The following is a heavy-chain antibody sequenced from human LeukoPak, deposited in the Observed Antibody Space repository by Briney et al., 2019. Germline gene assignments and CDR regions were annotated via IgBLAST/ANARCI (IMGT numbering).Heavy chain of an antibody. Sequence: GGSLRLSCAASGFTFSSYEMNWVRQAPGKGLEWVSYISNSGSTTDYADAVKGRFTISRDNAKNSLYLQMSSLRVEDTAVYYCVRGGGPSYKYNAFDIWGQGTMVTVSS. D-gene: IGHD2-15*01. J-gene: IGHJ3*02. CDR3: VRGGGPSYKYNAFDI. CDR2: ISNSGSTT. CDR1: GFTFSSYE. V-gene: IGHV3-48*03.